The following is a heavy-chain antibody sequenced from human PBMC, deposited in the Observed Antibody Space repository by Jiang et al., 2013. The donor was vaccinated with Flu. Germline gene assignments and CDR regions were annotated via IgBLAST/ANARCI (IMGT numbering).Heavy chain of an antibody. D-gene: IGHD4-11*01. V-gene: IGHV3-30-3*01. CDR3: ARDSPDYSNYYFDY. Sequence: ASGFTFSSYAMHWVRQAPGKGLEWVAVISYDGSNKYYADSVKGRFTISRDNSKNTLYLQMNSLRAEDTAVYYCARDSPDYSNYYFDYWGQGTLVTVSS. CDR1: GFTFSSYA. J-gene: IGHJ4*02. CDR2: ISYDGSNK.